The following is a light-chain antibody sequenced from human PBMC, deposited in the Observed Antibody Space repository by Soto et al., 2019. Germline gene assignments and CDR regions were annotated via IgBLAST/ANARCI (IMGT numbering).Light chain of an antibody. Sequence: DIEMTQSPSSVSASVGDRVTITCRASQGISNHLAWFQLKPGKAPESLIYDVSSLESGVPSKFSASGSGTDFTLTISSLQTVDVGTYYFQRYHIQPVTFGGGTNVEIK. V-gene: IGKV1-16*02. J-gene: IGKJ4*01. CDR3: QRYHIQPVT. CDR2: DVS. CDR1: QGISNH.